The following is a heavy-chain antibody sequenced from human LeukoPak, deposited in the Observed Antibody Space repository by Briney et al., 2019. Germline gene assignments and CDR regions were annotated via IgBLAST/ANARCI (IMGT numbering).Heavy chain of an antibody. CDR1: GYTFTSYG. J-gene: IGHJ4*02. Sequence: VASVKVSCKASGYTFTSYGISWVRQAPGQGLEWMGWISAYNGNTNYAQKLQGRVTMTTDTSTSTAYMELRSLRSDDTAVYSCARDRGDYGDYVPVNYWGQGTLVTVSS. V-gene: IGHV1-18*01. CDR2: ISAYNGNT. CDR3: ARDRGDYGDYVPVNY. D-gene: IGHD4-17*01.